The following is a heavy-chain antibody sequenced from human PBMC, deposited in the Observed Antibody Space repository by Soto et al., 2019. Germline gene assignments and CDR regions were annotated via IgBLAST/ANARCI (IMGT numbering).Heavy chain of an antibody. Sequence: QVHLQESGPGLVRPSGTLSLTCAVSGASISGTTSYNWWTWVRQPPGQGLEWIGEIYHSGSTNYNPPLKRRVTMSVDKSTNQFSLKLTSVTAADTAVYYCARMVGATLVDFWGQGTLVTVSS. CDR3: ARMVGATLVDF. CDR1: GASISGTTSYNW. D-gene: IGHD1-26*01. J-gene: IGHJ4*02. CDR2: IYHSGST. V-gene: IGHV4-4*02.